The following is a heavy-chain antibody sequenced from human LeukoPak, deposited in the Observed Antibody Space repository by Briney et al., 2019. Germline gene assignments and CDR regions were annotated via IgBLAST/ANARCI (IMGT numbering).Heavy chain of an antibody. CDR3: AKTFQWFYMDV. CDR2: ISGSGGNS. Sequence: GGSLRLSCAASGFTFSDYYMSWIRQAPGKGLEWVSAISGSGGNSYYTDAVKGRFTISRDNSKNTLYMQMNSLRAEDTAVYYCAKTFQWFYMDVWGKGTTVTISS. D-gene: IGHD2-8*01. V-gene: IGHV3-23*01. CDR1: GFTFSDYY. J-gene: IGHJ6*03.